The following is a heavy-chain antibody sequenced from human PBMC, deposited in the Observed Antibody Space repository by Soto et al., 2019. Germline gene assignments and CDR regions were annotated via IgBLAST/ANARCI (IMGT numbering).Heavy chain of an antibody. CDR2: LFYSGST. J-gene: IGHJ6*02. Sequence: SETLSLTCTVSGGSISGYYVSWIRQPPGKGLEWIGYLFYSGSTKDNPSLRSRVAISIDTSKNQFSLQLTSVTAADTAVYYCAGGSNYYTMDVWGQGTTVTVSS. CDR3: AGGSNYYTMDV. D-gene: IGHD1-26*01. CDR1: GGSISGYY. V-gene: IGHV4-59*08.